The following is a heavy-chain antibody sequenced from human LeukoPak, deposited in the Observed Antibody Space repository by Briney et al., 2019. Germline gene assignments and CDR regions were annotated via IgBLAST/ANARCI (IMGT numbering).Heavy chain of an antibody. Sequence: VASVKVSCKASGYTFTDYYMHWVRQAPGQGLEWMGWINPNSGDTNYAQKFQGRVTMTRDTSISTAYMELSRLRSDDTAVYYCARDAYGYSYGYPYYFDYWGQGTLVTVSS. D-gene: IGHD5-18*01. V-gene: IGHV1-2*02. J-gene: IGHJ4*02. CDR3: ARDAYGYSYGYPYYFDY. CDR1: GYTFTDYY. CDR2: INPNSGDT.